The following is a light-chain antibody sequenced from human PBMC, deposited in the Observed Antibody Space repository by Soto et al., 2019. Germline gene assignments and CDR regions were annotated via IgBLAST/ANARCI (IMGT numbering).Light chain of an antibody. J-gene: IGKJ3*01. CDR1: QSISSY. V-gene: IGKV1-39*01. CDR2: AAS. Sequence: DIQMTQSPSSLSASVGDRVTITCRASQSISSYLNWYQQKPGKAPKLLIYAASSLQSGVPSRFSAGRSGTDFTLTISSLQPEDFATYYCQQSYSTPLTCGPGTKVDIK. CDR3: QQSYSTPLT.